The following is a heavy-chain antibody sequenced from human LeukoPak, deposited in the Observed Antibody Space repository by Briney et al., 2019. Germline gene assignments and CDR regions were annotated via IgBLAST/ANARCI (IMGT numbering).Heavy chain of an antibody. CDR2: INHSGST. CDR1: GGSFSGYY. V-gene: IGHV4-34*01. Sequence: SETLSLTCAVYGGSFSGYYWSWIRQPPGKGLEWIGEINHSGSTNYNPSLKSRVTISVDTSKNQFSLRLSSVTAADTALYYCARGDYDILTEDFWGQGTLVTVSS. CDR3: ARGDYDILTEDF. J-gene: IGHJ4*02. D-gene: IGHD3-9*01.